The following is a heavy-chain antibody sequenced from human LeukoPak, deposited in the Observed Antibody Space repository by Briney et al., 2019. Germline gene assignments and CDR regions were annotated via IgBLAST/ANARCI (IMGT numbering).Heavy chain of an antibody. D-gene: IGHD2-8*01. V-gene: IGHV3-9*01. CDR2: ISRNGAKI. J-gene: IGHJ3*02. Sequence: GRSLRLSCAASGFTFADYAIHWVRQAPGKGLEWVSGISRNGAKIVYADSVKGRFTISRDNAKNSLYLQMDSLGTEDTALYYCAKETHSTMVPGYAFDIWGQGTMVTVSS. CDR1: GFTFADYA. CDR3: AKETHSTMVPGYAFDI.